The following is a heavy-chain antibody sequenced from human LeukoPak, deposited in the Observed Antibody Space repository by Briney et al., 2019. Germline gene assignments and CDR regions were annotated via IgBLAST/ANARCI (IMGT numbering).Heavy chain of an antibody. CDR1: GGSFSGYF. J-gene: IGHJ5*02. D-gene: IGHD4-17*01. CDR2: INHSGST. V-gene: IGHV4-34*01. CDR3: ARGLTTVTTFNWFDP. Sequence: KPSETLSLTCAVYGGSFSGYFWSWIRQPLGKGLEWIGEINHSGSTSYNPSLKSRVTISVDTSKNQFSLKLSSVTAADTAVYSCARGLTTVTTFNWFDPWGQGTLVAVSS.